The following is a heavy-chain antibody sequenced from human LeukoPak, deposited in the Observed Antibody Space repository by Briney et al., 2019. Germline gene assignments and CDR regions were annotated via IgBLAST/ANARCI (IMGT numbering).Heavy chain of an antibody. CDR2: IYYSGST. Sequence: SETLSLTCTVSGGSISSSSYYWGWIRQPPGKGLEWIGSIYYSGSTYYNPSLKSRVTISVDTSKNQFSLKLSSVTAADTAVYYCARATRIVGATGNFQHWGQGTLVTVSS. V-gene: IGHV4-39*01. CDR3: ARATRIVGATGNFQH. CDR1: GGSISSSSYY. D-gene: IGHD1-26*01. J-gene: IGHJ1*01.